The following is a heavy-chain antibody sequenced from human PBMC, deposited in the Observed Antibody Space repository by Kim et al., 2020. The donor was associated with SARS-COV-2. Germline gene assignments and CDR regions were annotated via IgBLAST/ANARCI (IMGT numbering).Heavy chain of an antibody. CDR2: ISGSGGST. J-gene: IGHJ1*01. CDR3: AKDGSLRFLEWLQYFQH. D-gene: IGHD3-3*01. Sequence: GGSLRLSCAASGFTFSSYAMSWVRQAPGKGLEWVSAISGSGGSTYYADSVKGRFTISRDNSKNTLYLQMNSLRAEDTAVYYCAKDGSLRFLEWLQYFQHWGQGTLVTVSS. CDR1: GFTFSSYA. V-gene: IGHV3-23*01.